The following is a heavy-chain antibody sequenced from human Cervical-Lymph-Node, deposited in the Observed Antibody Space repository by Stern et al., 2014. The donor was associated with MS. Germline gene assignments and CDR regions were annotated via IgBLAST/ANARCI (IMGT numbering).Heavy chain of an antibody. V-gene: IGHV1-18*01. Sequence: VQLVQSGAEVKKPGASVKVSCKASGYTFTRYDIAWVRQAPGQGLEWMGWISVYNGNTKYAQKLQGRVTMTRDTSTNTAYMELRSLISDDTAVYYCARWAYNWDFDYWGQGTLVTVS. CDR3: ARWAYNWDFDY. CDR2: ISVYNGNT. J-gene: IGHJ4*02. CDR1: GYTFTRYD. D-gene: IGHD1-20*01.